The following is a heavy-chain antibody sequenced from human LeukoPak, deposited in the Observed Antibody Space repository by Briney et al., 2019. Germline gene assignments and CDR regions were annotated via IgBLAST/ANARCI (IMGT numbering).Heavy chain of an antibody. Sequence: TSETLSLTCAVSGGSITSYYWSWIRQSPGKGLEWIGYKYSSGGGVYNPSLKSRVAISIDTSKRQFSLKLSSVTAADAAVYYCATAMVRGVILGFDSWGQGTLVTVSS. CDR2: KYSSGGG. J-gene: IGHJ4*02. D-gene: IGHD3-10*01. V-gene: IGHV4-59*01. CDR3: ATAMVRGVILGFDS. CDR1: GGSITSYY.